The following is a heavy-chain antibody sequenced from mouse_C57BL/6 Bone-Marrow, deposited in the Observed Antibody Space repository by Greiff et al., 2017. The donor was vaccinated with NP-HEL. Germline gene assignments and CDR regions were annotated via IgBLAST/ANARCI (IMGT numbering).Heavy chain of an antibody. Sequence: EVMLVESGGGLVQPGGSLKLSCAASGFTFSDYYMYWVRQTPEKRLEWVAYISNGGGSTYYPDTVKGRFTISRDNAKNTLYLQMSRLKSEDTAMYYCARIGIRAMDDWGKGTSVTVSS. CDR2: ISNGGGST. D-gene: IGHD3-1*01. CDR1: GFTFSDYY. CDR3: ARIGIRAMDD. V-gene: IGHV5-12*01. J-gene: IGHJ4*01.